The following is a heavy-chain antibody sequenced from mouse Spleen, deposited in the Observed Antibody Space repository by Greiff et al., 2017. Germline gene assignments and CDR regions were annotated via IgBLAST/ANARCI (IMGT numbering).Heavy chain of an antibody. CDR2: IDPETGGT. J-gene: IGHJ4*01. CDR3: TTYYGNYYAMDY. Sequence: ESGAELVRPGASVTLSCKASGYTFTDYEMHWVKQTPVHGLEWIGAIDPETGGTAYNQKFKGKAILTADKSSSTAYMELRSLTSEDSAVYYCTTYYGNYYAMDYWGQGTSVTVSS. V-gene: IGHV1-15*01. D-gene: IGHD2-10*01. CDR1: GYTFTDYE.